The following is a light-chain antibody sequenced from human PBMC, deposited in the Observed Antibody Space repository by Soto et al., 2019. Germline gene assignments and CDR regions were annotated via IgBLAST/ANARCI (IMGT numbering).Light chain of an antibody. CDR1: SSDIGGYNY. CDR3: SSYRSTTTFGV. CDR2: EVS. Sequence: QSVLTQPASVSGSPGQSITISCTGTSSDIGGYNYVSWYQQHPGKAPKVVIYEVSNRPLGVSNRFSASKSGNTASLIISGLQADDEADYFCSSYRSTTTFGVFGTGTKGTVL. V-gene: IGLV2-14*01. J-gene: IGLJ1*01.